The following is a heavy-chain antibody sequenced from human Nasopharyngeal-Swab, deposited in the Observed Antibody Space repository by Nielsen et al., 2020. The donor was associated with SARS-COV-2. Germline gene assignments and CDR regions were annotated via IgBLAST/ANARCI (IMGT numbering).Heavy chain of an antibody. J-gene: IGHJ4*02. CDR2: IYYSGST. Sequence: WIRQPPGKGLEWIGYIYYSGSTNYNPSLKSRVTISVDTSKNQFSLKLSSVTAADTAVYYCARSAYCGGDCYGRRIFDYWGQGTLVTVSS. V-gene: IGHV4-59*01. CDR3: ARSAYCGGDCYGRRIFDY. D-gene: IGHD2-21*02.